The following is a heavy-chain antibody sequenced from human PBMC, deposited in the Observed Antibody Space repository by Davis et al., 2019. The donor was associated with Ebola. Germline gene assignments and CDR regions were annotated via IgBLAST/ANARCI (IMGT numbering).Heavy chain of an antibody. Sequence: GGSLRLSCEASGFTFSDYWMTWVRQAPGKGLEWVANINQYGGEEYYVDSVKGRFTISRDNAKNSLYLHLHSVRAEDTAIYYYAREIANGHHGMDVWGQGTTITVSS. J-gene: IGHJ6*02. CDR3: AREIANGHHGMDV. D-gene: IGHD2-8*01. CDR1: GFTFSDYW. V-gene: IGHV3-7*01. CDR2: INQYGGEE.